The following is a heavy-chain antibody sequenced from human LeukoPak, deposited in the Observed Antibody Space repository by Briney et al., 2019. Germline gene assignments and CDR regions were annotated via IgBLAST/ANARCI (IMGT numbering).Heavy chain of an antibody. Sequence: ASVKVSCKASGYTFTGYYMHWVRQAPGQGLEWMGWINPNSGGTNYAQKFQGRVTMTRDTSISTAYMELSRLRSDDTAVYYCARVAKVAVAGFGGVDPWGQGTLVTVSS. J-gene: IGHJ5*02. CDR2: INPNSGGT. CDR3: ARVAKVAVAGFGGVDP. D-gene: IGHD6-19*01. CDR1: GYTFTGYY. V-gene: IGHV1-2*02.